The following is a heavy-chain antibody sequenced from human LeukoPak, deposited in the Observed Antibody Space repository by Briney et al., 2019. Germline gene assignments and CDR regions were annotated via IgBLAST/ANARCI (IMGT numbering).Heavy chain of an antibody. CDR2: INEDGSKK. J-gene: IGHJ4*02. V-gene: IGHV3-7*01. D-gene: IGHD6-19*01. CDR1: GFTFSYFW. CDR3: ARGRGDSGWWIPYFFDY. Sequence: PGGSLRLSCAASGFTFSYFWMTWVRQAPGKGLEWVANINEDGSKKYYMDSVKGRFTISRDNAKNSLYLQMNSLRVEDTAVYYCARGRGDSGWWIPYFFDYWGQGNLITVSS.